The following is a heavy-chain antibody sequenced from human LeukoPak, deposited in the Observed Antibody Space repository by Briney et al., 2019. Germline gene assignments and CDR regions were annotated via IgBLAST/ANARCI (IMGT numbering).Heavy chain of an antibody. V-gene: IGHV4-59*01. J-gene: IGHJ6*02. D-gene: IGHD6-13*01. Sequence: SETLSLTCTVSGGSISSYYWSWIRQPPGKGLEWIGYIYYSGSTNYNPSLKSRVTISVDTSKNQFSLKLSSVTAADTAVYCCARDKGIAAAGYGMDVWGQGTTVTVSS. CDR2: IYYSGST. CDR3: ARDKGIAAAGYGMDV. CDR1: GGSISSYY.